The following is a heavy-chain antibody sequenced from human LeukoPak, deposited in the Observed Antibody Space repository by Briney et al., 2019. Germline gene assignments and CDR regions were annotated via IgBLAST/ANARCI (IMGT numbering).Heavy chain of an antibody. CDR3: AKVDFWRFDY. V-gene: IGHV3-53*01. CDR1: GFTVSSNY. CDR2: IYSGGST. J-gene: IGHJ4*02. D-gene: IGHD3-3*01. Sequence: GGSLRLSCAASGFTVSSNYMSWVRQAPGKGLEWVSVIYSGGSTYYADSVKGRFTISRDNSKNTVNLQMNSLRAEDTAVYYCAKVDFWRFDYWGQGTLVTVSS.